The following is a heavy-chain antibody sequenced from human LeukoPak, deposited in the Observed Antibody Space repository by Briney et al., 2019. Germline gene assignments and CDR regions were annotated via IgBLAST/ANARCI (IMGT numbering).Heavy chain of an antibody. D-gene: IGHD3-9*01. J-gene: IGHJ4*02. Sequence: GESLKISCQGSGYNFPIYWIGWVRQMPGKGLEWMGIIYPGDSDTRYSPSFQGQVTISADKSISTAYLQWSSLKASDTAMYYCASGAYYDILTGYYQFDYWGQGTLVTVSS. V-gene: IGHV5-51*01. CDR1: GYNFPIYW. CDR3: ASGAYYDILTGYYQFDY. CDR2: IYPGDSDT.